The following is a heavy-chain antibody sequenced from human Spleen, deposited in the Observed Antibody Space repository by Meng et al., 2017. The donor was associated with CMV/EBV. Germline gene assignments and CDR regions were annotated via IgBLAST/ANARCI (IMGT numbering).Heavy chain of an antibody. CDR3: IRTYYDSSGHIY. Sequence: SCAASGFTFSSYAMHWVRQAPGKGLEWVAVMSYDGSNKYYGDSVKGRVTISRDNSKNTLYLQMNSLRAEDTAVYYCIRTYYDSSGHIYWGQGTLVTVSS. D-gene: IGHD3-22*01. V-gene: IGHV3-30-3*01. J-gene: IGHJ4*02. CDR1: GFTFSSYA. CDR2: MSYDGSNK.